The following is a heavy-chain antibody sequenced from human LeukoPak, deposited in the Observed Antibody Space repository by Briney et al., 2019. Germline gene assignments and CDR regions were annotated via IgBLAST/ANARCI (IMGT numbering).Heavy chain of an antibody. CDR1: AFTFSSYW. J-gene: IGHJ4*02. CDR2: IKQDGSEK. V-gene: IGHV3-7*03. Sequence: GGSLRLSCAASAFTFSSYWMSWVRQAPGKGLEWVANIKQDGSEKYYVDSVKGRFTISRDNAKNSLYLQMNSLRAEDTAVYYCARVSTGVCDYGGQGTLVTVSS. CDR3: ARVSTGVCDY. D-gene: IGHD2-8*01.